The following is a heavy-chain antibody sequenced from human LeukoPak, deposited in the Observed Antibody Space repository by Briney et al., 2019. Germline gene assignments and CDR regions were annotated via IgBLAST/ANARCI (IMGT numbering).Heavy chain of an antibody. CDR1: GFTFSSYW. D-gene: IGHD6-19*01. Sequence: GGSLRLSCAASGFTFSSYWMHWVRQAPGKGLVWVSRINSDGSSTSCADSVKGRFTISRDNAKNTLYLQMNSLRAEDTAVYYCARVEYSSGWYDEYFQHWGQGTLVTVSS. CDR2: INSDGSST. J-gene: IGHJ1*01. CDR3: ARVEYSSGWYDEYFQH. V-gene: IGHV3-74*01.